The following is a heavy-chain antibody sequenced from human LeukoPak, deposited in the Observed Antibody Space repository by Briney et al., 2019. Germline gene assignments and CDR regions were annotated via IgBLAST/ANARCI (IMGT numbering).Heavy chain of an antibody. D-gene: IGHD6-19*01. V-gene: IGHV3-23*01. CDR3: ARHSSGWYRYYFDY. CDR1: GFTFSSYA. CDR2: ISDSGGST. Sequence: GGSLRLSCAASGFTFSSYAMSWVRQAPGKGLEWVSGISDSGGSTYYADSVKGRFTISRDNSKNTLYLQMNSLRAEDTAVYYCARHSSGWYRYYFDYWGQGTLVTVSS. J-gene: IGHJ4*02.